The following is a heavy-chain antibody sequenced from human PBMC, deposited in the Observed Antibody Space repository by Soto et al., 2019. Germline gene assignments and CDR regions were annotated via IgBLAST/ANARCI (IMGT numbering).Heavy chain of an antibody. D-gene: IGHD3-9*01. V-gene: IGHV1-2*04. J-gene: IGHJ5*02. CDR2: INPNSGGT. CDR1: GYTFTGYY. Sequence: GASVKVSCKASGYTFTGYYMHWVRQAPGQGLEWMGWINPNSGGTNYAQKFQGWVTMTRDTSISTAYMELSRLRSDDTAVYYCARASNDILTGYYGRGRPAYNWFDPWGQGTLVTVSS. CDR3: ARASNDILTGYYGRGRPAYNWFDP.